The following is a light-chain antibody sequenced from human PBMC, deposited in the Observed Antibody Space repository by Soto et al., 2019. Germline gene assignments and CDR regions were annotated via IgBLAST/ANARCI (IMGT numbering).Light chain of an antibody. CDR3: GTWDSSLSAVV. CDR2: DNN. Sequence: QSVLTQPPSVSAAPGQKLTISCSRSSSNIGNNYVSWYQHLPGTAPKLLIYDNNKRPSGIPDRFSGSKSGTSATLGITGLQTGDEADYYCGTWDSSLSAVVFGGGTKLTVL. J-gene: IGLJ2*01. CDR1: SSNIGNNY. V-gene: IGLV1-51*01.